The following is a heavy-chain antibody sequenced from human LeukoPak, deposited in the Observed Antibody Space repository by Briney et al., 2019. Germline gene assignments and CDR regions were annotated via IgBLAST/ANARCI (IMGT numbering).Heavy chain of an antibody. D-gene: IGHD5-18*01. CDR3: ARRVRDTRGWYFDL. CDR2: IYYSGST. Sequence: SETLSLTCTVSGGSISSYYWSWIRQPPGKGLEWIGYIYYSGSTNYNPSLKSRVTISVDTSKNQFSLKLSSVTAADTAVYYCARRVRDTRGWYFDLWGRGTLVTVSS. J-gene: IGHJ2*01. V-gene: IGHV4-59*08. CDR1: GGSISSYY.